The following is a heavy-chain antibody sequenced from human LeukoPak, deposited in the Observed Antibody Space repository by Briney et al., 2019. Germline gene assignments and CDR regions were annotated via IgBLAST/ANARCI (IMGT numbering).Heavy chain of an antibody. J-gene: IGHJ5*02. Sequence: GGSLRLSCATSGFTFSNAWMNWVRQAPGKGLEWVGRIRSSSDGGTIDYAAPVKGRFTLSRDDSKTTLYLQMNSLQTEDTAVYYCAADFYDSTWGQGTLVTVSS. D-gene: IGHD3-22*01. CDR3: AADFYDST. CDR1: GFTFSNAW. CDR2: IRSSSDGGTI. V-gene: IGHV3-15*07.